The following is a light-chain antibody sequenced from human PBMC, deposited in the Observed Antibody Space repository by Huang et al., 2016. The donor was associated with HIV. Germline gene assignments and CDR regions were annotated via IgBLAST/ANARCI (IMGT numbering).Light chain of an antibody. CDR2: AAS. CDR3: QQTYTGVT. Sequence: DIQMTQSPSSLSASVGDRVTITCRASLSINTYLNWFQQKPGKAPKVRISAASTLKSEVPSRFSGGGSGTHFTLTITSLQPEDFATYYCQQTYTGVTFGQGTKVEIK. CDR1: LSINTY. V-gene: IGKV1-39*01. J-gene: IGKJ1*01.